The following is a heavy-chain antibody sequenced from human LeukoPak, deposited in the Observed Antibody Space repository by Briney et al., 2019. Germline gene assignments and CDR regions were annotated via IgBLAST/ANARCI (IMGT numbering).Heavy chain of an antibody. D-gene: IGHD6-6*01. CDR1: GFTFSSYG. CDR2: ISYDGSNK. V-gene: IGHV3-30*03. J-gene: IGHJ6*03. Sequence: GGSLRLSCAASGFTFSSYGMHWVRQAPGRGLEWVAVISYDGSNKYYADSVKGRFTISRDNSKNTLYLQMNSLRAEDTAMYYCARAHLSSSSTDYMDVWGKGTTVTVSS. CDR3: ARAHLSSSSTDYMDV.